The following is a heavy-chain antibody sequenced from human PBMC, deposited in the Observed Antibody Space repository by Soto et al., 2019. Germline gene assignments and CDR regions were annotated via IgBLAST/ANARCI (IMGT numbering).Heavy chain of an antibody. CDR3: AKGLNKVKIPLRFLEWLAGPMGFDP. V-gene: IGHV3-30*18. CDR1: GFTFSSYG. J-gene: IGHJ5*02. D-gene: IGHD3-3*01. Sequence: GGSLRLSCSASGFTFSSYGMHWVRQAPGKGLEWVAVISYDGSNKYYADSVKGRFTISRDNSKNTLYLQMNSLRAEDTAVYYCAKGLNKVKIPLRFLEWLAGPMGFDPWGQGTLVTVSS. CDR2: ISYDGSNK.